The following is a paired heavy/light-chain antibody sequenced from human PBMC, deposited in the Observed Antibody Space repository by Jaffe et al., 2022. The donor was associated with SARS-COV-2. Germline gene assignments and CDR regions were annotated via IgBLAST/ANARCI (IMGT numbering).Heavy chain of an antibody. Sequence: QLQLQESGPGLVKPSETLSLTCTVSGGSISSSSYYWGWIRQPPGKGLEWIGSFYYSGSTYYNPSLKSRVTISVDTSKNQFSLKLSSVTAADTAVYYCATTNEGYRPYDYWGQGTLVTVSS. CDR2: FYYSGST. V-gene: IGHV4-39*01. CDR3: ATTNEGYRPYDY. D-gene: IGHD6-13*01. CDR1: GGSISSSSYY. J-gene: IGHJ4*02.
Light chain of an antibody. CDR2: WAS. V-gene: IGKV4-1*01. J-gene: IGKJ2*01. CDR3: QQYYSTPYT. CDR1: QSVLYSSNNKNY. Sequence: DIVMTQSPDSLAVSLGERATINCKSSQSVLYSSNNKNYLAWYQQKPGQPPKLLIYWASIRESGVPDRFSGSGSGTDFTLTISSLQAEDVAVYYCQQYYSTPYTFGQGTKLEIE.